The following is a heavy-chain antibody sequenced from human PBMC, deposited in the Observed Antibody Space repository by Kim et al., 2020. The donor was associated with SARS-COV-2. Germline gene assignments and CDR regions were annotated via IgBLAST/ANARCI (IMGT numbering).Heavy chain of an antibody. CDR1: GYTFTTYT. Sequence: ASVKVSCKASGYTFTTYTMHWVRQAPGQGLEWMGWINTNTGNPTYAQGFTGRSVFSLDTSVSTTYLQISSLKSEDTAVYYCARGTGEIDYWGQGTLVIVSS. J-gene: IGHJ4*02. V-gene: IGHV7-4-1*02. CDR3: ARGTGEIDY. D-gene: IGHD7-27*01. CDR2: INTNTGNP.